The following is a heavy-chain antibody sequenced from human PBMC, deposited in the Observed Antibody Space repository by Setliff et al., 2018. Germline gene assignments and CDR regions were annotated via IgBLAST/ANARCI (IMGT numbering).Heavy chain of an antibody. CDR3: ARVPSYGSGSFYYYYYGMDV. CDR2: IYYSGST. CDR1: GGSISSGNYY. D-gene: IGHD3-10*01. Sequence: SETLSLTCTVSGGSISSGNYYWGWIRQPPGKGLEWIGSIYYSGSTYYNPSLKSRVTISVDTSKNQFSLKLSSVTAADTAVYYCARVPSYGSGSFYYYYYGMDVWGQGTTVTVSS. J-gene: IGHJ6*02. V-gene: IGHV4-39*07.